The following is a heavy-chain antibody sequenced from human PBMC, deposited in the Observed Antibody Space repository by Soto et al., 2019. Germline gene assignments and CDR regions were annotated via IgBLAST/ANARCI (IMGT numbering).Heavy chain of an antibody. V-gene: IGHV3-23*01. Sequence: EVQLLESGGGLVQPGGSLRLSCAASGFTFSSYAMSWVRQAPGKGLEWVSAISGSGGSTYYADSVKGRFTISRDNSKNTLNLQMNSLKAEDTAVYYCTKDQLMLLVQAANNWFDPWGQGTLVTVSS. D-gene: IGHD2-2*01. CDR2: ISGSGGST. CDR1: GFTFSSYA. CDR3: TKDQLMLLVQAANNWFDP. J-gene: IGHJ5*02.